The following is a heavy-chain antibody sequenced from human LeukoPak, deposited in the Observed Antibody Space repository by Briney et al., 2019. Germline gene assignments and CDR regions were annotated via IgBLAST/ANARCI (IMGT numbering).Heavy chain of an antibody. CDR3: ARGRIRGTDGY. CDR2: IKQEGSEK. D-gene: IGHD3-10*01. V-gene: IGHV3-7*01. Sequence: GGSLRLSCAVSGFSFSSYWMSWLRPAPGKGLEWVANIKQEGSEKYYLDSVNGRFTISSDNDKNSLDRQMNSRRAEDTAVYYCARGRIRGTDGYWGQGTLVTVSS. CDR1: GFSFSSYW. J-gene: IGHJ4*02.